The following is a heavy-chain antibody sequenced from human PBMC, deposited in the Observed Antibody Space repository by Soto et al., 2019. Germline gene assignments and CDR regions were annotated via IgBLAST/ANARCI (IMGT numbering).Heavy chain of an antibody. CDR2: ISGSGDST. Sequence: EVRLLESGGGLAQPGGSLRLSCAPSEFTFSVNAMGWARQAPGKGLEWVSGISGSGDSTHYADSVKGRFTVSRDNSKSMLYLQTNSLRAEDTAIYYCAKALYGGFTYWGQGTLVTVSS. J-gene: IGHJ4*02. CDR3: AKALYGGFTY. CDR1: EFTFSVNA. D-gene: IGHD3-10*01. V-gene: IGHV3-23*01.